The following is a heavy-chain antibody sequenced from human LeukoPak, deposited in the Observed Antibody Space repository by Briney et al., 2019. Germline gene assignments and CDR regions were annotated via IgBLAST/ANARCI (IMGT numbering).Heavy chain of an antibody. J-gene: IGHJ4*02. Sequence: PSETLSLTCAVSGYSITSSSWWGWIRQPPGKGLEWIGYIYHSGTTYCNPSLQSRVTMSVDTSKNQFSLKLSSVTAADTAVYYCARGLTFGYYYDFWGQGTLVTVSS. D-gene: IGHD3-22*01. CDR3: ARGLTFGYYYDF. CDR2: IYHSGTT. CDR1: GYSITSSSW. V-gene: IGHV4-28*03.